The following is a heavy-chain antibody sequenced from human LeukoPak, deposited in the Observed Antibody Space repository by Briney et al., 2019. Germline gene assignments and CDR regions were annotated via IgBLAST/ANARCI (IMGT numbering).Heavy chain of an antibody. CDR2: IYPGDSDT. V-gene: IGHV5-51*01. Sequence: GESLKISCQGSGYSFTTYWIAWVRQMPGKGLEWMGIIYPGDSDTRYSPSFQGQITISADKSINTAYLQWNSLRASDTAMYYCARRLTTEETFDYWGQGAPVTVSS. CDR3: ARRLTTEETFDY. J-gene: IGHJ4*02. CDR1: GYSFTTYW. D-gene: IGHD1-1*01.